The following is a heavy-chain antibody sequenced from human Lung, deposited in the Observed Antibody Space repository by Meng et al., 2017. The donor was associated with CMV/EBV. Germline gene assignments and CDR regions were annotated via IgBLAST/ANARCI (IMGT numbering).Heavy chain of an antibody. J-gene: IGHJ3*02. D-gene: IGHD6-19*01. CDR2: IKSKTDGGTT. CDR1: GFTFSNAW. Sequence: GESLKISCAASGFTFSNAWMSWDRQAPGKGLEWVGRIKSKTDGGTTDYAAPVKGRFTISRDDSKNTLYLQMNSLKTEDTAVYYCTTDFPVAGVETNAFDIXGQGXMVTVSS. CDR3: TTDFPVAGVETNAFDI. V-gene: IGHV3-15*01.